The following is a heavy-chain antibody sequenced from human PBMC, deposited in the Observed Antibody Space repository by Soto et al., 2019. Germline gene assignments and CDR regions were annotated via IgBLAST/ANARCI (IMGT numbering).Heavy chain of an antibody. J-gene: IGHJ4*02. CDR2: IYSSGSA. CDR1: GGSISGYY. D-gene: IGHD2-2*01. CDR3: ARLACSSTRCFTYFDY. V-gene: IGHV4-4*09. Sequence: SETLSLTCTVSGGSISGYYWSWIRQPPGKGLEWFGYIYSSGSASYNPSLQSRVTISVDTSKNQFSLKLSSVTAADTAVYYCARLACSSTRCFTYFDYWGQGALVTVSS.